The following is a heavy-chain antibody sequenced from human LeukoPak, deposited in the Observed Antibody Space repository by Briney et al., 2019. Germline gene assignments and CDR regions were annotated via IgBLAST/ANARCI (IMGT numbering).Heavy chain of an antibody. CDR3: ARGTYSSGWYYFDY. J-gene: IGHJ4*02. D-gene: IGHD6-19*01. CDR2: ISYDGSNK. Sequence: PGGSLRLSCAASGFTFSSFWMSWVRQAPGKGLEWVAVISYDGSNKYYADSVKGRFTISRDNSKNTLYLQMNSLRAEDTAVYYCARGTYSSGWYYFDYWGQGTLVTVSS. CDR1: GFTFSSFW. V-gene: IGHV3-30-3*01.